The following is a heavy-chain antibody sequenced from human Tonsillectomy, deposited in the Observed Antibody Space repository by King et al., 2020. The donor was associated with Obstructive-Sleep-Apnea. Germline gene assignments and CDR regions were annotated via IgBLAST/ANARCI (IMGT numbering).Heavy chain of an antibody. V-gene: IGHV1-46*01. CDR2: INPSGGST. J-gene: IGHJ4*02. CDR3: ARAEDCSGGSCYSGSDY. D-gene: IGHD2-15*01. CDR1: GYTFTSYY. Sequence: QLVQSGAEVKKPGASVKVSCKASGYTFTSYYMHWVRQAPGQGLEWMGIINPSGGSTSYAQKFQGRVTMTRDTSTSTVYMELSSLRSEDTAVYYCARAEDCSGGSCYSGSDYWGQGTLVTVSS.